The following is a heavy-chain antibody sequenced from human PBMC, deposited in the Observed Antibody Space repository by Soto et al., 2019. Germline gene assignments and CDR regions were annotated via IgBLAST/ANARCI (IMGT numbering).Heavy chain of an antibody. V-gene: IGHV4-39*01. CDR2: IYYSGST. D-gene: IGHD3-10*01. Sequence: SETLSLTCTVSGGSISSSSYYWGWIRQPPGKGLEWIGSIYYSGSTYYNPSLKSRVTISVDTSKNQFSLKLSSVTAAVTAVYYCASRSDGGSGSYDYWGQGTLVTVSS. CDR3: ASRSDGGSGSYDY. J-gene: IGHJ4*02. CDR1: GGSISSSSYY.